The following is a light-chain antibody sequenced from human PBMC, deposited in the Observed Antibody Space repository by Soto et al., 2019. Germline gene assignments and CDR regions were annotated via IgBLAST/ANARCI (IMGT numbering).Light chain of an antibody. J-gene: IGLJ2*01. CDR3: AAWDDSLNAVV. V-gene: IGLV1-44*01. Sequence: QSVLTQPPSASGTPGPRVTISCSGSSSNIGRNTVNWYQQLPGTAPKVLIYSNNQRPSGVPDRLSGSKSGTSASLAISGLQSEDEADYYCAAWDDSLNAVVFGGGTKLTVL. CDR1: SSNIGRNT. CDR2: SNN.